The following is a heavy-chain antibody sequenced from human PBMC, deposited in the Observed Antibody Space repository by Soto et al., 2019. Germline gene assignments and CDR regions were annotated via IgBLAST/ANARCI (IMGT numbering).Heavy chain of an antibody. V-gene: IGHV1-8*02. J-gene: IGHJ6*02. CDR2: MNPINGAA. CDR3: GRGPSPRAPAGGTPYYYAMDV. D-gene: IGHD6-13*01. Sequence: ASVKVSCKASGYDFTAYDINWVRQASGQGLEWMGWMNPINGAAGTARRFQGRVSLSRNTATGTAYLELTSLRSDDTAVYYCGRGPSPRAPAGGTPYYYAMDVWGQGTTVTAP. CDR1: GYDFTAYD.